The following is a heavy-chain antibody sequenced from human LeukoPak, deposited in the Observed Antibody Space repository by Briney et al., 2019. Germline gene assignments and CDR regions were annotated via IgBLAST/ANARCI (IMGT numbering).Heavy chain of an antibody. CDR2: IIPILGIA. CDR1: GGTFSSYA. D-gene: IGHD5-24*01. V-gene: IGHV1-69*04. Sequence: ASVKVSCKACGGTFSSYAISWVRQAPGQGLEWMGRIIPILGIANYAQKFQGRVTITADKSTSTAYMELSSLRSEDTAVYYCARDGRWLQLRSPYYFDYWGQGTLVTVSS. J-gene: IGHJ4*02. CDR3: ARDGRWLQLRSPYYFDY.